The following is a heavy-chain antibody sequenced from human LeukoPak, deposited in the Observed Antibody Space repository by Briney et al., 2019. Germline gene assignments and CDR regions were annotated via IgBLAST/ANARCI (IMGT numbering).Heavy chain of an antibody. CDR3: ARVGGHTYYDTLTGLMKWFDP. V-gene: IGHV4-30-4*01. J-gene: IGHJ5*02. D-gene: IGHD3-9*01. Sequence: SETLSLTCTVSGGSISSGDYYWNWIRQPPGKGLEWIGYIYYSGSTYYNPSLKSRVTISADTSKNQISLSLSSVTAADTALYFCARVGGHTYYDTLTGLMKWFDPWGQGTLVTVSS. CDR2: IYYSGST. CDR1: GGSISSGDYY.